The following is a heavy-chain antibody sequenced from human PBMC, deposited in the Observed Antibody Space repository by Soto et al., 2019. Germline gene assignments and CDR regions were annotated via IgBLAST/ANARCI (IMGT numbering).Heavy chain of an antibody. J-gene: IGHJ3*01. D-gene: IGHD3-10*01. Sequence: SETLSLTCTVSGGSISSYYWSWIRQPPGKGLEWIGYIYYSGSTNYNPSLKSRVTISVDTSKNQFSLKLSSVTAAETAVYYCARVWGGAFDFWGQGTMVTVS. CDR3: ARVWGGAFDF. CDR2: IYYSGST. CDR1: GGSISSYY. V-gene: IGHV4-59*01.